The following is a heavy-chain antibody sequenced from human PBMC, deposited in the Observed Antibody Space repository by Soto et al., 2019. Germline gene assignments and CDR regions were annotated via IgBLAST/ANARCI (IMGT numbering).Heavy chain of an antibody. D-gene: IGHD3-3*01. CDR2: IYGGGRT. CDR3: VRAADFWSGFEYYYYGMDV. V-gene: IGHV3-53*01. J-gene: IGHJ6*02. CDR1: GFTVSSKY. Sequence: GGSLRLSCAASGFTVSSKYMSWVRQAPGKGLEWVSVIYGGGRTYYADSVKGRFTISRDNSKNTLYLQMNSLRAEDTAVYYCVRAADFWSGFEYYYYGMDVWGQGTTVTVS.